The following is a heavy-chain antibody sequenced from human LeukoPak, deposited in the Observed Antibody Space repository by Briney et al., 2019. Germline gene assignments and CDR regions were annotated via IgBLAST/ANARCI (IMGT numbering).Heavy chain of an antibody. Sequence: NTSETLSLTCTVSGGSISSTSYYWGWIRQPPGKGLEWIGSIYYSGTTYYSPSLKSRVTISIDTSKKQFSLKLSSVTAADTAVYYCASHSITSAGINWFDPWGRGTLVTVSS. D-gene: IGHD6-13*01. CDR2: IYYSGTT. V-gene: IGHV4-39*07. CDR1: GGSISSTSYY. CDR3: ASHSITSAGINWFDP. J-gene: IGHJ5*02.